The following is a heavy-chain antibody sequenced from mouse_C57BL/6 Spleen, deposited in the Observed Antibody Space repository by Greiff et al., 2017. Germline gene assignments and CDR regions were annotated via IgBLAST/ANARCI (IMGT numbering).Heavy chain of an antibody. V-gene: IGHV5-16*01. Sequence: EVKLMESEGGLVQPGSSMKLSCTASGFTFSDYYMAWVRQVPEKGLEWVANITYDGSSTEYLDSLQSRFSISRDNAKNMLYLQMSSLKSEDTATYYWAREGSTGYADHWGQGTTLTVSS. J-gene: IGHJ2*01. CDR2: ITYDGSST. D-gene: IGHD6-1*01. CDR1: GFTFSDYY. CDR3: AREGSTGYADH.